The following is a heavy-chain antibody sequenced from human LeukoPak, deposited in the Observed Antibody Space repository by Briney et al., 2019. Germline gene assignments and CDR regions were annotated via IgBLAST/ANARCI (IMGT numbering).Heavy chain of an antibody. Sequence: GGSLRLSCAASGFTFSTYTMNWVRQAPGKGLEWVSYIIDSSSGIYYADSVKGRFTISRDNAKNSLYLQMNSLRDEDTAVYYCVRQFAYWGQGTLVTVSS. CDR2: IIDSSSGI. D-gene: IGHD2-21*01. CDR3: VRQFAY. CDR1: GFTFSTYT. J-gene: IGHJ4*02. V-gene: IGHV3-48*02.